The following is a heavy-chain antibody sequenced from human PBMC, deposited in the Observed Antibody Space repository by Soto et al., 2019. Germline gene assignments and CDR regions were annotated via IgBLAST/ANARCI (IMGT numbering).Heavy chain of an antibody. CDR3: ARLEYSSSSKGVVGPYYYYGMDV. V-gene: IGHV5-10-1*01. D-gene: IGHD6-6*01. CDR1: GYSFTSYW. J-gene: IGHJ6*02. CDR2: IDPSDSYT. Sequence: GESLKISCKGSGYSFTSYWISWVRQMPGKGLEWMGRIDPSDSYTNYSPSFQGHVTISADKSISTAYLQWSSLKASDTAMYYCARLEYSSSSKGVVGPYYYYGMDVWGQGTTVTVSS.